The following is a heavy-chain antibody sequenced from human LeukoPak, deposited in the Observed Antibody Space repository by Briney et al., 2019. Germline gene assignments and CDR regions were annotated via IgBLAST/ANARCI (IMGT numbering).Heavy chain of an antibody. D-gene: IGHD4/OR15-4a*01. V-gene: IGHV4-59*01. J-gene: IGHJ4*02. CDR2: MSYSGNT. CDR1: GGPINNYY. Sequence: SETLSLTCTVSGGPINNYYWNWIRQPPGKGLEWIGYMSYSGNTYYNPSLKSRFTISVDMSKNQFYLQMSSVTAADTAVYYCARDEYGGPFDYWGQGALVTVSS. CDR3: ARDEYGGPFDY.